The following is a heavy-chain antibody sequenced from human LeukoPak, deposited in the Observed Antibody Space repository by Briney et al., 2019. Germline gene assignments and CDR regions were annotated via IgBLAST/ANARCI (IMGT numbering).Heavy chain of an antibody. CDR2: IYTSGST. CDR1: GGSISSYY. CDR3: ARSFPSLDYYDSSGYDY. D-gene: IGHD3-22*01. J-gene: IGHJ4*02. Sequence: SETLSLTCTVSGGSISSYYWSWIRQPAGKGLEWIGRIYTSGSTNYNPSLKSRVTMSVDTSKNQFSLKLSSVTAADTAVYYCARSFPSLDYYDSSGYDYWGQGTLVTVSS. V-gene: IGHV4-4*07.